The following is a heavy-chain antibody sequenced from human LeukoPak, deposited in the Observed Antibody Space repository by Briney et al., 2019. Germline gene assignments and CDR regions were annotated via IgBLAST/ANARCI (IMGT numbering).Heavy chain of an antibody. Sequence: PSETLSLTCTASSDSFSRRTSYWGWLRQPPGKGLEWIGSISYSGSTSYNPSLKSRFTISVDTSKNQFSLKLSSVTAAGTAGYYCARGGKGGGKRRYNWFDPWGQGTLVTVSS. CDR2: ISYSGST. CDR3: ARGGKGGGKRRYNWFDP. D-gene: IGHD4-23*01. V-gene: IGHV4-39*07. J-gene: IGHJ5*02. CDR1: SDSFSRRTSY.